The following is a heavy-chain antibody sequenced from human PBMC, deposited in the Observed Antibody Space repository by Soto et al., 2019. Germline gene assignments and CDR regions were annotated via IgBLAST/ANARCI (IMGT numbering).Heavy chain of an antibody. Sequence: EVQLVESGGVVVQPGGSLRLSCAASGFTFDDYTMHWVRQAPGKGLEWVSLISWDGGSTYYADSVKGRFTISRDNSKNSLYLQMNSLRTEDTALYYCAKDASGGNSYGSGLFDYWGQGTLVTVSS. J-gene: IGHJ4*02. D-gene: IGHD3-10*01. CDR3: AKDASGGNSYGSGLFDY. CDR1: GFTFDDYT. V-gene: IGHV3-43*01. CDR2: ISWDGGST.